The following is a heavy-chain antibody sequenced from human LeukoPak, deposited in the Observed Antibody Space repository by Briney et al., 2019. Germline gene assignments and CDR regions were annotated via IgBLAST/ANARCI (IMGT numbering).Heavy chain of an antibody. Sequence: GGSLKISCKGSGYTFSTYWIAWVRQMPGKGLEWMGGIYPGDSDTRYSPSFQGQVTISADKSISTAYLQWSSLKASDTAMYYCERQWSTRGGNYLFYWGQGTLVTVSS. CDR1: GYTFSTYW. D-gene: IGHD5/OR15-5a*01. V-gene: IGHV5-51*01. CDR2: IYPGDSDT. J-gene: IGHJ4*02. CDR3: ERQWSTRGGNYLFY.